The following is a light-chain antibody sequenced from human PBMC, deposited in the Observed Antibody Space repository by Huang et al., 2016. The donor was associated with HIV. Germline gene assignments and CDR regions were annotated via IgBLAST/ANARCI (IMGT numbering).Light chain of an antibody. CDR1: QSVGSY. CDR3: QERSDWPRFT. CDR2: DTS. Sequence: EIVLTQSPATRSLSPGKIATLSCRASQSVGSYLAWYQQKPGQAPRLLIYDTSNRATGIPARFSGSGSGTDFTLTISRLEPEDFAVYYCQERSDWPRFTFGPGTKVDIK. V-gene: IGKV3-11*01. J-gene: IGKJ3*01.